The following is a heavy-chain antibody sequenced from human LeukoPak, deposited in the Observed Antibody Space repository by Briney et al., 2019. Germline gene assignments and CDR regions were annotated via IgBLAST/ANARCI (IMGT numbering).Heavy chain of an antibody. D-gene: IGHD3-16*01. Sequence: GGSLRLSCAASGFTFSSYSMNWVRQAPGKGLEWVSSISSSSSYIYYADSVKGRFTISRDNAKNSLYLQMNSLRAEDTAVYYCARGGRRHLNIDYWGQGTLVTVSS. CDR3: ARGGRRHLNIDY. V-gene: IGHV3-21*01. CDR1: GFTFSSYS. CDR2: ISSSSSYI. J-gene: IGHJ4*02.